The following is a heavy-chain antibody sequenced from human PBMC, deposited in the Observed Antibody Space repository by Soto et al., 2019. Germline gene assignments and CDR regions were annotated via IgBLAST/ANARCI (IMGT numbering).Heavy chain of an antibody. CDR2: VYWDDDK. J-gene: IGHJ4*02. CDR1: GFSVRSSGVA. CDR3: AHGATSINHGYDY. Sequence: QITLRESGPTLVKPTQTLTLTCTFSGFSVRSSGVAVGWIRQPPGKALEWLALVYWDDDKRYSPSLKNRLTITRDTSKNRVVLIMTNMDPVDTATYYCAHGATSINHGYDYWGQGTLVTVSS. V-gene: IGHV2-5*02. D-gene: IGHD1-26*01.